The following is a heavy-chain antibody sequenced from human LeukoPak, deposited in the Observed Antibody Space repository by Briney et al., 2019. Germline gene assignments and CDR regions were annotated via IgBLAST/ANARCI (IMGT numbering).Heavy chain of an antibody. V-gene: IGHV3-33*01. Sequence: PGGSLRLSCAASGFTFSSYGMHWVRQAPGKGLEWVAVIWIDGSNKYYADSVKGRFTISRDSSKNTLYLQMNSLRAEDTAVYYCASLGYCSSTSCYAHDYWGQGTLVTVSS. D-gene: IGHD2-2*01. J-gene: IGHJ4*02. CDR3: ASLGYCSSTSCYAHDY. CDR1: GFTFSSYG. CDR2: IWIDGSNK.